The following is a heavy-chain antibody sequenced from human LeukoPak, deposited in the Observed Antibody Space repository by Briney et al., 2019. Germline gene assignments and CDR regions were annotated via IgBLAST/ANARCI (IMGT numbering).Heavy chain of an antibody. CDR2: IYTSGST. V-gene: IGHV4-4*07. J-gene: IGHJ5*02. CDR1: GGSISSYY. D-gene: IGHD4-23*01. Sequence: PSETLSLTCTVSGGSISSYYWSWIRQPAGKGLEWIGRIYTSGSTNYNPSLKSRVTMSVDTSKNQFSLKLSSVTAADTAVYYCARATATVVTLYWFDPWGQGTLVTVSS. CDR3: ARATATVVTLYWFDP.